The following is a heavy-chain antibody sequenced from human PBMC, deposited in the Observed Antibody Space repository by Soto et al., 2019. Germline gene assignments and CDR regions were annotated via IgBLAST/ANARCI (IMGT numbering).Heavy chain of an antibody. V-gene: IGHV1-18*01. CDR2: ISGYNGNT. CDR1: GYTFTNYG. CDR3: ARGVGSGSYYNQYNWFDP. J-gene: IGHJ5*02. D-gene: IGHD3-10*01. Sequence: ASVKVSCKASGYTFTNYGISWVRQAPGQGLEWMGWISGYNGNTKYAQKLQGRVTMTTDTSTSTAYMELRSLRSDDTAVYYCARGVGSGSYYNQYNWFDPWSQGTLVTVSS.